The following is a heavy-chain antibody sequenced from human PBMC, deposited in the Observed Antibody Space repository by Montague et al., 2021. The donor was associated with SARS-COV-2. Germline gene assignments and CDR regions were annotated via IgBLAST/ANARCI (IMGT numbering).Heavy chain of an antibody. V-gene: IGHV4-59*01. CDR1: GASIASYY. CDR2: IYNSATT. D-gene: IGHD6-13*01. J-gene: IGHJ4*02. Sequence: SETLSLTCAVSGASIASYYWSWIRQPPGKGLEWIAYIYNSATTKYNPSLKSRVTISEETSQNQVSLNLNSVTAADTAVYYCARGLLGYSGSWDQWGQGTLVTVSS. CDR3: ARGLLGYSGSWDQ.